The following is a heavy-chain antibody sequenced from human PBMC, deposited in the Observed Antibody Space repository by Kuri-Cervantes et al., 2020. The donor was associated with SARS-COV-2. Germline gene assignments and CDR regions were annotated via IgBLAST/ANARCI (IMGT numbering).Heavy chain of an antibody. CDR3: ARSLYGGTSWYYGMDV. D-gene: IGHD4-23*01. J-gene: IGHJ6*02. CDR1: GFTFSSYA. V-gene: IGHV3-33*01. CDR2: IWYDGSNK. Sequence: GESLKISCAASGFTFSSYAMHWVRQAPGKGLEWVAVIWYDGSNKYHADSVKGRFTISRDNSKNTLYLQMNSLRAEDTAVYYCARSLYGGTSWYYGMDVWGQGATVTVSS.